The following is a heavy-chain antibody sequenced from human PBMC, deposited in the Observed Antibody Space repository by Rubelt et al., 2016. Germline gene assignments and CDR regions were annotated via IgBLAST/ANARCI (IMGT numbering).Heavy chain of an antibody. Sequence: GLEWVGRIKSKTDGGTTDYAAPVKGRFTISRDDSKNTLYLQMNSLRAEDTAVYYCAKGPSYTPLEYWGQGTLVTVSS. D-gene: IGHD2-2*02. CDR3: AKGPSYTPLEY. CDR2: IKSKTDGGTT. V-gene: IGHV3-15*07. J-gene: IGHJ4*02.